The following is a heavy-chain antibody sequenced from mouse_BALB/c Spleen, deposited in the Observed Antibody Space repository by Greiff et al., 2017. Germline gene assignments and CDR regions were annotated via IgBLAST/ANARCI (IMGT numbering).Heavy chain of an antibody. CDR2: IWGGGST. CDR3: DRNGGPGGGAMDD. J-gene: IGHJ4*01. CDR1: GFSLSSYS. Sequence: VQLLQSGPGLVAPSPSLSISCTVSGFSLSSYSVHWVRQPPGQGLEWLGMIWGGGSTDYNSALKSSLSISNVNSKSQVFLKMNSLHTDDAAMYYCDRNGGPGGGAMDDWGQGTSVTVSS. D-gene: IGHD1-1*02. V-gene: IGHV2-6-4*01.